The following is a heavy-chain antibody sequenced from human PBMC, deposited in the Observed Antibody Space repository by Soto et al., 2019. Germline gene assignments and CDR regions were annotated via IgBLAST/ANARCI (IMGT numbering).Heavy chain of an antibody. J-gene: IGHJ5*02. CDR3: VRSGCSSTACHTDWFDP. D-gene: IGHD2-2*01. Sequence: SETLSLTCDVSGDTISTGGYTWAWIRQPPGKALEWIGHTYHSGNPYYNPSLKSRVTISVDSSRNLFSLSLTSVTAADTAVYFCVRSGCSSTACHTDWFDPWGPGTLVTVS. CDR1: GDTISTGGYT. V-gene: IGHV4-30-2*01. CDR2: TYHSGNP.